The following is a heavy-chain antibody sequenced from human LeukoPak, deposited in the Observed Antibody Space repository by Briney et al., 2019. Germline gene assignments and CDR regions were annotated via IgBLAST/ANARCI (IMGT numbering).Heavy chain of an antibody. CDR2: ISSDGNTQ. CDR3: ARRRIVGSIDDAFDI. D-gene: IGHD1-26*01. V-gene: IGHV3-30-3*01. Sequence: GGSLRLSCAASGFTFSSYAMHWVRQAPGKGLEWAAVISSDGNTQYYADSVEGRFTISRDNSNNTLYLQMNSLRANDTAIYYCARRRIVGSIDDAFDIWGQGTMVTLSS. CDR1: GFTFSSYA. J-gene: IGHJ3*02.